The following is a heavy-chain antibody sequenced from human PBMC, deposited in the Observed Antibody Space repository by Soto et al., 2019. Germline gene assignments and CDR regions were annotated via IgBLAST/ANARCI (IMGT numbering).Heavy chain of an antibody. Sequence: SVKVSCKASGGTFSSYAISWVRQAPGQGLEWMGGIIPIFGTANYAQKFQGRVTITADKSTSTAYMELSSLRSEDTAVYYCARSAASYYDSSLMDVWGQGTTVTVSS. D-gene: IGHD3-22*01. CDR1: GGTFSSYA. J-gene: IGHJ6*02. CDR2: IIPIFGTA. CDR3: ARSAASYYDSSLMDV. V-gene: IGHV1-69*06.